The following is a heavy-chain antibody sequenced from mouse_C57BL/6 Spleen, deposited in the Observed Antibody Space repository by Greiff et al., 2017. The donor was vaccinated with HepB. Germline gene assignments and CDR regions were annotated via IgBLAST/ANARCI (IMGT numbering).Heavy chain of an antibody. CDR2: INPYNGGT. Sequence: VQLQQSGPVLVKPGASVKMSCKASGYTFTDYYMNWVKQSHGKSLEWIGVINPYNGGTSYNQKFKGKATLTVDKSSSTAYMELNSLTSEDSAVYYCARSYYGRGAWFAYWGQGTLVTVSA. CDR3: ARSYYGRGAWFAY. D-gene: IGHD1-1*01. J-gene: IGHJ3*01. V-gene: IGHV1-19*01. CDR1: GYTFTDYY.